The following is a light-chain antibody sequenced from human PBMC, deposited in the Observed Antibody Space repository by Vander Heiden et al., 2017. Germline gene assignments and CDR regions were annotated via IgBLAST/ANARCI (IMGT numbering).Light chain of an antibody. CDR3: AAWDDSLSGPV. Sequence: QSVLTQPPSASGTPGQRVTISCSGSSSNIGSNYVYWYQQLPGPAPKLLIYRNKQRPSGVPDRFSGSKSGTSASLAISGLRSEDEADYYCAAWDDSLSGPVFGGGTKLTVL. J-gene: IGLJ3*02. CDR1: SSNIGSNY. CDR2: RNK. V-gene: IGLV1-47*01.